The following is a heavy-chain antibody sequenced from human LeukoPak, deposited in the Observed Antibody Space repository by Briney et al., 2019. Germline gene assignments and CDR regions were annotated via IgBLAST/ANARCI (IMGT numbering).Heavy chain of an antibody. V-gene: IGHV4-34*01. CDR2: INHSGST. J-gene: IGHJ6*03. CDR1: GGSSSGYY. Sequence: SETLSLTCAVYGGSSSGYYWSWIRPPPGKGLEWIGEINHSGSTNYNPSLKSRVTISVATSKNHCSLKLSSVTAADTAGYYCARPSYGHYYYMDVWGKGTTGTISS. CDR3: ARPSYGHYYYMDV. D-gene: IGHD3-10*01.